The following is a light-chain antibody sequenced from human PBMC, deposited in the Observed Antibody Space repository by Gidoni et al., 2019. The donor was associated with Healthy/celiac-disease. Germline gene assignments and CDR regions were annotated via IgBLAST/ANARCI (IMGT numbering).Light chain of an antibody. CDR3: QQSYSTPPT. Sequence: DIQMTQYPSSLSASVGDRVTITCRASQSISSYLNWYQQKPGTAPKLLIYAASSLQSGVPSRFSGSGSGTDFTLTISSLQPEDFATYYCQQSYSTPPTFXQXTKLEIK. CDR2: AAS. V-gene: IGKV1-39*01. J-gene: IGKJ2*01. CDR1: QSISSY.